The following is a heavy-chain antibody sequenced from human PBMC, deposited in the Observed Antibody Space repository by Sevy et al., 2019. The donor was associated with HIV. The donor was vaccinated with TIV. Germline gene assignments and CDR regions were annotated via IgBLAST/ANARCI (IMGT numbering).Heavy chain of an antibody. J-gene: IGHJ5*02. CDR2: TYYRTKWYN. Sequence: KQSQTLSLTCAISGDSVSSNSAAWNWIRQYPSRGLEWLGMTYYRTKWYNDYAVSVKRRITINPNRSKNQFSLQLNSVTPEDTAVYYCARAHIAAALHTFDAWGQGTLVTVSS. D-gene: IGHD6-13*01. V-gene: IGHV6-1*01. CDR1: GDSVSSNSAA. CDR3: ARAHIAAALHTFDA.